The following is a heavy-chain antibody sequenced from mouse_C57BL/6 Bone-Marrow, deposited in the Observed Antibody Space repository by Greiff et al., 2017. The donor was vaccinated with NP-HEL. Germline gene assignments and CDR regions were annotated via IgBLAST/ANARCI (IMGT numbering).Heavy chain of an antibody. CDR2: ISYDGSN. CDR1: GYSITSGYY. J-gene: IGHJ2*01. V-gene: IGHV3-6*01. D-gene: IGHD4-1*01. Sequence: EVQLVESGPGLVKPSQSLSLTCSVTGYSITSGYYWNWIRQFPGNKLEWMGYISYDGSNNYNPSLKNRISITRDTSKNQFFLKLNSVTTEDTATYYCARMLGRNYWGQGTTLTVSS. CDR3: ARMLGRNY.